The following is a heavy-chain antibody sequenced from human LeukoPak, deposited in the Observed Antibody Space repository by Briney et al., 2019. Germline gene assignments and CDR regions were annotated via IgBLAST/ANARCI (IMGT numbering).Heavy chain of an antibody. CDR3: ARFYSSSWYYYYGMDV. V-gene: IGHV4-31*03. Sequence: SQTLSLTCTVSGGSISSGGYYWSWIRQHPGKGLEWIGYIYYSGSTYYNPSLKSRVTISVDTSKNQFSLKLSSVTAADTAVYYCARFYSSSWYYYYGMDVWAKGPRSPSP. D-gene: IGHD6-13*01. CDR2: IYYSGST. CDR1: GGSISSGGYY. J-gene: IGHJ6*02.